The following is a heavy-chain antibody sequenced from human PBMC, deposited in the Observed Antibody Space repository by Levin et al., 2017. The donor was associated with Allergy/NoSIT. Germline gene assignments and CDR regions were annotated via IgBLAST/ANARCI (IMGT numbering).Heavy chain of an antibody. CDR2: ISSSSSSI. CDR1: GVAFSSYS. Sequence: GESLKISCVASGVAFSSYSMNWVRQAPGKWLEWISYISSSSSSIDYADPVKGRFTIPRDNAKNSLFLQMNSLRDEDTAVYFCAGMKRNILQAFGIWGQGTMVTVSS. V-gene: IGHV3-48*02. J-gene: IGHJ3*02. D-gene: IGHD2/OR15-2a*01. CDR3: AGMKRNILQAFGI.